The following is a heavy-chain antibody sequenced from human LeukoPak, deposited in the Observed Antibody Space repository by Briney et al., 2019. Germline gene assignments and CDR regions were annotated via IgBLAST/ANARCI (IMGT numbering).Heavy chain of an antibody. Sequence: SETLSLTCTVSGGSISSYYWSWIRQPPGKGLEWIGYIYYSGSTNYNPSLRSRVTISVDTSKNQFSLKLSSVTAADTAVYYCAREDTAMVAFDYWGQGTLVTVSS. V-gene: IGHV4-59*01. D-gene: IGHD5-18*01. CDR1: GGSISSYY. J-gene: IGHJ4*02. CDR3: AREDTAMVAFDY. CDR2: IYYSGST.